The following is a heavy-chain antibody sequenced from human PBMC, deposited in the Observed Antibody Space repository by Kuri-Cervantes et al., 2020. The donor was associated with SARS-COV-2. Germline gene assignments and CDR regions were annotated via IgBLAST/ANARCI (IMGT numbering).Heavy chain of an antibody. J-gene: IGHJ4*02. CDR3: ARTVVGREIDY. CDR1: GFTFSSYA. CDR2: IWYDGSNK. D-gene: IGHD2-15*01. V-gene: IGHV3-33*08. Sequence: GESLKISCAASGFTFSSYAMHWVRQAPGKGLEWVALIWYDGSNKYYADSVKGRFTISRDNSKNTLYLQMNGLRAEDTAVYYCARTVVGREIDYWGQGTLVTVSS.